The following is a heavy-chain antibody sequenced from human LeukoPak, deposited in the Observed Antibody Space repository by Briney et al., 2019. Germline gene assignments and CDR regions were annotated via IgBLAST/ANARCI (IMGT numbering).Heavy chain of an antibody. CDR3: ARDSLAGVMITFGGALDY. D-gene: IGHD3-16*01. Sequence: GGSLRLSCAASGFTFSSYWMSWVRQAPGKGLEWVANIKQDGSEKYYVDSVKGRFTISRDNAKNTLYLQMNSLRAVDTAVYYCARDSLAGVMITFGGALDYWGQGTLVTVSS. CDR2: IKQDGSEK. V-gene: IGHV3-7*01. J-gene: IGHJ4*02. CDR1: GFTFSSYW.